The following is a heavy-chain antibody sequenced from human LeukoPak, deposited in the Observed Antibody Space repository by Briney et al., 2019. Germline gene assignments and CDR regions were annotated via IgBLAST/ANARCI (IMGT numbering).Heavy chain of an antibody. CDR3: ARVSSSWYFDY. CDR2: INHSGST. D-gene: IGHD6-13*01. CDR1: GGSFSGYY. J-gene: IGHJ4*02. Sequence: SETLSLTCAVYGGSFSGYYWSWIRQPPGKGLEWIGEINHSGSTNYNPSLKSRATISVDTSKNQFSLKLSSVTAADTAVYYCARVSSSWYFDYWGQGTLVTVSS. V-gene: IGHV4-34*01.